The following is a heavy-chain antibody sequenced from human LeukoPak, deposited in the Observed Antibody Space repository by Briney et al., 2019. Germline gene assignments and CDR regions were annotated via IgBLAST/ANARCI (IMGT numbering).Heavy chain of an antibody. V-gene: IGHV4-61*02. CDR3: ARRSLTALSWFDP. J-gene: IGHJ5*02. D-gene: IGHD5-18*01. Sequence: SETLSLTCTVSGGPIITGSYYWSWIRQPAGKGLEWIGRVYSGGSTHYNPSLKSRVTISIDTSRNQFSLHLTSVTAADTATYYCARRSLTALSWFDPWGQGALVTVSS. CDR1: GGPIITGSYY. CDR2: VYSGGST.